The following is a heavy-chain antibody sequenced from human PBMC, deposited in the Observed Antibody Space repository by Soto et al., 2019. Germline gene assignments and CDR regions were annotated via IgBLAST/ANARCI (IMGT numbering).Heavy chain of an antibody. CDR3: TRSYDYIWGNYRPFDY. CDR1: GFTFNNVW. D-gene: IGHD3-16*02. Sequence: GGSLRLSCAVSGFTFNNVWMSWVRQAPGKGLEWVGRIKRAADGGTTDYAAPVRGRFTISRDDSENTLYLQMNSLRTEDTAIYYCTRSYDYIWGNYRPFDYWGQGALVTVSS. V-gene: IGHV3-15*01. CDR2: IKRAADGGTT. J-gene: IGHJ4*02.